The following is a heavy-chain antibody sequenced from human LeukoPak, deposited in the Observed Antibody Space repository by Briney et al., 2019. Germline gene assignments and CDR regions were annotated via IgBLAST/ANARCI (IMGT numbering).Heavy chain of an antibody. CDR3: ASGSASSGTGGY. J-gene: IGHJ4*02. D-gene: IGHD3-10*01. CDR2: INPHSGGT. V-gene: IGHV1-2*02. Sequence: EASVKVSCKASGYTFTSYYMHWVRQAPGQGLEWMGWINPHSGGTNYAQEFQGRVIMTRDTSISTAYMELSRLRFDDTAVYYCASGSASSGTGGYWGQGTLVTVSS. CDR1: GYTFTSYY.